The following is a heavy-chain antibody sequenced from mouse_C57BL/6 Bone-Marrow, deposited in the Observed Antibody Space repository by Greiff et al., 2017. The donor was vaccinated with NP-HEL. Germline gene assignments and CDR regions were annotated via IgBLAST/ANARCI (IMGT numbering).Heavy chain of an antibody. V-gene: IGHV1-4*01. CDR2: INPSSGYT. CDR3: ARGLYYYGSSYEGVY. CDR1: GYTFTSYT. D-gene: IGHD1-1*01. Sequence: QVHVKQSGAELARPGASVKMSCKASGYTFTSYTMHWVKQRPGQGLEWIGYINPSSGYTKYNQKFKDKATLTADKSSSTAYMQLSSLTSEDSAVYYCARGLYYYGSSYEGVYWGQGTTLTVSS. J-gene: IGHJ2*01.